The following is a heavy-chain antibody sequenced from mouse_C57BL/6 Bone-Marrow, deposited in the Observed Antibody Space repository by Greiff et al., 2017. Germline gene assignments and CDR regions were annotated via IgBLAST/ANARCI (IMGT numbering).Heavy chain of an antibody. D-gene: IGHD2-4*01. Sequence: VQLQPSGAELAKPGASVKLSCKASGYTFTSYWMHWVKQRPGQGLEWIGYINPSSGYTKYNQKFKDKATLTADNSSSTAYMQLSSLTYEDSAVYYCARSPLIYYDYDRGFDYWGQGTTLTVSS. CDR1: GYTFTSYW. CDR3: ARSPLIYYDYDRGFDY. J-gene: IGHJ2*01. V-gene: IGHV1-7*01. CDR2: INPSSGYT.